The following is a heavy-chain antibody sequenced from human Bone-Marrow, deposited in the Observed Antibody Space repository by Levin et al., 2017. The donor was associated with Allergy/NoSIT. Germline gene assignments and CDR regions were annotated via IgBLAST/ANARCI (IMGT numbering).Heavy chain of an antibody. Sequence: SQTLSLTCSVSGGSISSGDYYWSWIRQPPGKGLEWIGYIYHSGSTFYTLPLRSRVTISIDPSKNQFSLKLRSVTAADTAVYFCAGLTAAAAISYFQVWGQGSLVTVSS. D-gene: IGHD2-2*01. V-gene: IGHV4-30-4*01. CDR2: IYHSGST. CDR3: AGLTAAAAISYFQV. CDR1: GGSISSGDYY. J-gene: IGHJ4*02.